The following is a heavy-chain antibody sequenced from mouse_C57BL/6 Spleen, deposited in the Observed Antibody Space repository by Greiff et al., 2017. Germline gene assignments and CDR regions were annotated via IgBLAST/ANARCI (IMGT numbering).Heavy chain of an antibody. CDR1: GFTFTDYY. V-gene: IGHV7-3*01. J-gene: IGHJ4*01. D-gene: IGHD4-1*01. Sequence: EVHLVESGGGLVQPGGSLSLSCAASGFTFTDYYMSWVRQPPGKALEWLGFIRNKANGYTTEYSASVKGRFTISRDNSQSILYLQMNALRAEESATYYCARKLGYYYAMDYWGQGTSGTVSS. CDR2: IRNKANGYTT. CDR3: ARKLGYYYAMDY.